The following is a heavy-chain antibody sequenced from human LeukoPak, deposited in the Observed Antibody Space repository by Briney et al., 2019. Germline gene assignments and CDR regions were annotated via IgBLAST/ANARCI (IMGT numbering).Heavy chain of an antibody. CDR1: GFTFSSYG. J-gene: IGHJ4*02. CDR2: ISGSGGST. Sequence: GGSLRLSCLVSGFTFSSYGMNWVRQAPGKGLEWVSGISGSGGSTYYADSVKGRFTISRDNSKNTLYLQMNSLRAEDTAVYYCAKDRGGFGELVDWGQGTLVTVSS. D-gene: IGHD3-10*01. CDR3: AKDRGGFGELVD. V-gene: IGHV3-23*01.